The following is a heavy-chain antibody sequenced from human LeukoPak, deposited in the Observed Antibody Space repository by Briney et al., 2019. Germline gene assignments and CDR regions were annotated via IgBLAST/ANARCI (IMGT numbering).Heavy chain of an antibody. D-gene: IGHD2-8*01. CDR1: GYTFTSYG. CDR2: ISAYNGNT. J-gene: IGHJ4*02. CDR3: ARGYCTNGVCRTFDI. Sequence: ASVTVSCTASGYTFTSYGISWVRQAPGQGLEWMGWISAYNGNTNYAQKLQGRVTMTTDTSTSTAYMELRSLRSDDTAVYYCARGYCTNGVCRTFDIWGQGTLVTVSS. V-gene: IGHV1-18*01.